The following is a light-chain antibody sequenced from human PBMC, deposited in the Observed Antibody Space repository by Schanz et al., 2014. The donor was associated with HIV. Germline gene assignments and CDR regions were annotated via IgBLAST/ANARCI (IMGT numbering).Light chain of an antibody. CDR2: NTF. CDR3: QSYDSGLSGWV. V-gene: IGLV1-44*01. CDR1: SSNFRSNA. J-gene: IGLJ3*02. Sequence: QSVLTQPPSASGTPGQRVTISCSGSSSNFRSNAVNWYQQLPGTAPRLVIYNTFHRPSGVPDRFSGSQSGTSASLAISGLQSEDEADYYCQSYDSGLSGWVLGGGTKLTVL.